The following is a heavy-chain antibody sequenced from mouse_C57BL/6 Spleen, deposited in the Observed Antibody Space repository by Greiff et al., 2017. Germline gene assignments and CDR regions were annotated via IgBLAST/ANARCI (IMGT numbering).Heavy chain of an antibody. V-gene: IGHV1-82*01. CDR2: IYPGDGDT. CDR1: GYAFSSSW. Sequence: QVQLKESGPELVKPGASVKLSCKASGYAFSSSWMNWVKQRPGQGLEWIGRIYPGDGDTNYNGKFKGKATLTADKSSSTAYMQLSSLTSEYSAVYFCAREDYGNLYYALDYWGQGTSVTASS. D-gene: IGHD2-1*01. J-gene: IGHJ4*01. CDR3: AREDYGNLYYALDY.